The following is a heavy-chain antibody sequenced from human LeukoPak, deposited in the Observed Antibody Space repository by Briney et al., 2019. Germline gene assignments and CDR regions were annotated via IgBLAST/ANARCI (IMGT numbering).Heavy chain of an antibody. CDR3: ARGRPHGNDY. Sequence: GGSLRLSCAASGFTFSNFWMNWVRQAPGKGLVWVSRIASDGSSTTYADSVKGRFSISRDNAKNTLYLQMNSLRVEDTAVYYCARGRPHGNDYWGQGTLVTVPS. J-gene: IGHJ4*02. V-gene: IGHV3-74*01. CDR1: GFTFSNFW. D-gene: IGHD4-23*01. CDR2: IASDGSST.